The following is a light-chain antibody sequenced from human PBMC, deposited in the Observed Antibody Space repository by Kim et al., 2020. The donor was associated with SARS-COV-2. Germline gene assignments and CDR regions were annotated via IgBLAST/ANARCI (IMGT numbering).Light chain of an antibody. CDR1: QSVSTY. CDR3: QQYDSSPRT. V-gene: IGKV3-20*01. J-gene: IGKJ1*01. CDR2: GAS. Sequence: EIVLTQSPGTLSLSPGERATLSCRTSQSVSTYLAWYQQRPGQAPRLLIFGASSRATGIPDRFSGSGSGTDFTLTISRLEPEDLAVYYCQQYDSSPRTFGQGTKVDIK.